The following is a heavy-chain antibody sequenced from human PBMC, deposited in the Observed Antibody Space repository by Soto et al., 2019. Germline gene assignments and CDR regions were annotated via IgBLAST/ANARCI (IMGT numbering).Heavy chain of an antibody. CDR1: GYTFTGYY. V-gene: IGHV1-2*04. Sequence: QVQLVQSGAEVKKPGASVKVSCKASGYTFTGYYMHWVRQAPGQGLEWMGWINPNSGGTNYAQKFQGWVTMTRDTSISTAYMELSRLRSDDTAVYYCARGPLIVVAGTRYYYYYGMDVWGQGTTVTVSS. CDR2: INPNSGGT. CDR3: ARGPLIVVAGTRYYYYYGMDV. D-gene: IGHD6-19*01. J-gene: IGHJ6*02.